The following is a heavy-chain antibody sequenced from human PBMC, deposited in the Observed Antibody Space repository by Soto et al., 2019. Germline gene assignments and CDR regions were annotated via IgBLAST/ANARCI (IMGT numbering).Heavy chain of an antibody. CDR2: IKQDGSEK. V-gene: IGHV3-7*01. D-gene: IGHD5-12*01. J-gene: IGHJ6*03. Sequence: PGGSLRLSCAASGFTFSSYWMSWVRQAPGKGLEWVANIKQDGSEKYYVDSVKGRFTISRDNAKNSLYLQMNSLRAEDTAVYYCARSGYLEHLHYMDVWGKGTTVTVSS. CDR1: GFTFSSYW. CDR3: ARSGYLEHLHYMDV.